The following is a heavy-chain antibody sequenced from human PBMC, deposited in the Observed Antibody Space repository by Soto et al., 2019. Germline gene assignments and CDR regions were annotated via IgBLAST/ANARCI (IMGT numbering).Heavy chain of an antibody. Sequence: QVQLVQSGAEVKKPGASVKVSCKASGYTFTSYGISWVRQAPGQGLEWRGWISAYNGNTNYAQKLQGRGTMTTDTSTSTANMELRSLRSDDTAVYYCARVSQYYYGSGSFSGMDVWGQGTTLTVSS. CDR3: ARVSQYYYGSGSFSGMDV. D-gene: IGHD3-10*01. CDR1: GYTFTSYG. CDR2: ISAYNGNT. J-gene: IGHJ6*02. V-gene: IGHV1-18*01.